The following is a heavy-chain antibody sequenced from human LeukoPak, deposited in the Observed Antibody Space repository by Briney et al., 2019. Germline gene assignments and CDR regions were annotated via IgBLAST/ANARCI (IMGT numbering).Heavy chain of an antibody. Sequence: SETLSLTCAVSGGSISSGDYYWSWIRQPPGKGLEWIGYIYYSGSTYYNPSLKSRVTISLDTSKNQFSLRLTSVTAADTAVYYCARAIASSGSRLFDYWGQGTLVTVSS. CDR2: IYYSGST. CDR3: ARAIASSGSRLFDY. J-gene: IGHJ4*02. D-gene: IGHD3-10*01. V-gene: IGHV4-30-4*01. CDR1: GGSISSGDYY.